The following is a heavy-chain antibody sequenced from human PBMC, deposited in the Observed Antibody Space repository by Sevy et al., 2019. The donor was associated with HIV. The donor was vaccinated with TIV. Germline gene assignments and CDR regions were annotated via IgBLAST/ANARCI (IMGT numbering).Heavy chain of an antibody. D-gene: IGHD2-2*01. CDR2: ISYDGSNK. J-gene: IGHJ5*02. Sequence: GGSLRLSCAASGFTFSSYAMRWVRQAPGKGLEWVAVISYDGSNKYYADSVKGRFTISRDNSKNTLYLQMNSLRDEDTAVYYCARDNSYAAGWFDPWGQGTLVTVSS. CDR1: GFTFSSYA. CDR3: ARDNSYAAGWFDP. V-gene: IGHV3-30-3*01.